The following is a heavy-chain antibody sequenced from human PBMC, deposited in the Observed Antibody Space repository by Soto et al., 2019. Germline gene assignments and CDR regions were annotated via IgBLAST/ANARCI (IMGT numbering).Heavy chain of an antibody. CDR2: ISYDGSNK. Sequence: PGGSLRLSCAASGFTFSSYAMHWVRQAPGKGLEWVAVISYDGSNKYYAENVEGRFTISRDNSKNTLYLQMNSLRAEDTAVYYCARGAYDILTGIFDYWGQGTLVTVSS. V-gene: IGHV3-30-3*01. CDR1: GFTFSSYA. CDR3: ARGAYDILTGIFDY. D-gene: IGHD3-9*01. J-gene: IGHJ4*02.